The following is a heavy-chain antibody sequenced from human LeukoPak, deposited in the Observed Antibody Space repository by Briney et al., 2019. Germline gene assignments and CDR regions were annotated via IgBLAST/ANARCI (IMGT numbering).Heavy chain of an antibody. CDR1: GDSVTSNTAA. V-gene: IGHV6-1*01. J-gene: IGHJ5*02. CDR3: ARGVRYCSGGSCYSDWFDP. D-gene: IGHD2-15*01. CDR2: TYYRSKWYN. Sequence: SQTLSLTCAISGDSVTSNTAAWNWIRQSPSRGLEWLGRTYYRSKWYNDYAVSVKSRITINPDTSKNQFSLQLNSVTPEDTAVYYCARGVRYCSGGSCYSDWFDPWGQGTLVTVSS.